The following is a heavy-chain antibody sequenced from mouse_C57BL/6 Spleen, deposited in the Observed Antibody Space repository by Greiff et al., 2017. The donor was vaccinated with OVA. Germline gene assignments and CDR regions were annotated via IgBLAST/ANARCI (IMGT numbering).Heavy chain of an antibody. CDR1: GFTFSSYA. Sequence: EVQVVESGEGLVKPGGSLKLPCAASGFTFSSYAMSWVRQTPEKRLEWVAYISSGGDYIYYADTVEGRLATSRDNARHTLYLQMSSLKSEDTAMYYRTRSSITAVVEYYFDCWGQGTTLTVSS. D-gene: IGHD1-1*01. CDR2: ISSGGDYI. V-gene: IGHV5-9-1*02. CDR3: TRSSITAVVEYYFDC. J-gene: IGHJ2*01.